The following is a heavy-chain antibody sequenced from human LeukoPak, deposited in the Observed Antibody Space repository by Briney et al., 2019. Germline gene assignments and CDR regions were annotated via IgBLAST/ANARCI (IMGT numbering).Heavy chain of an antibody. V-gene: IGHV3-33*01. D-gene: IGHD3-3*01. J-gene: IGHJ6*02. CDR1: GFTFSSYG. Sequence: GRSLRLSCAASGFTFSSYGMHWVRQAPGKGLEWVAVIWYDGSNKYYADSVKGRFTISRDNSKNTLYLQMNSLRAEDTAVYYCARESYINEYSWSGYRYYYYYGMDVWGQGTTVTVSS. CDR2: IWYDGSNK. CDR3: ARESYINEYSWSGYRYYYYYGMDV.